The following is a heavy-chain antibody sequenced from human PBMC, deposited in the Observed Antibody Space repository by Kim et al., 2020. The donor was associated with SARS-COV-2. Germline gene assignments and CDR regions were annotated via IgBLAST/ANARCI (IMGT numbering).Heavy chain of an antibody. V-gene: IGHV1-2*02. J-gene: IGHJ4*02. CDR3: ARIDSIAVAGTD. D-gene: IGHD6-19*01. Sequence: NYAQKFQGRVTMTRDTSISTAYMELSRLRSDDTAVYYCARIDSIAVAGTDWGQGTLVTVSS.